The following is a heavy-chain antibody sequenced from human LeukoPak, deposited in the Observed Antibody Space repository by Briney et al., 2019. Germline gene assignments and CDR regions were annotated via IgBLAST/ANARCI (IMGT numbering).Heavy chain of an antibody. V-gene: IGHV4-30-2*01. J-gene: IGHJ2*01. Sequence: SETLSLTCTVSGGSISSGSYYWSWIRQPPGKGLEWIGYIYHSGSTYYNPSLKSRVTISVDRSKNQFSLKLSSVTAADTAVYYCARVTHTYYYDSSGYSLYFDLWGRGTLVTVSS. D-gene: IGHD3-22*01. CDR2: IYHSGST. CDR3: ARVTHTYYYDSSGYSLYFDL. CDR1: GGSISSGSYY.